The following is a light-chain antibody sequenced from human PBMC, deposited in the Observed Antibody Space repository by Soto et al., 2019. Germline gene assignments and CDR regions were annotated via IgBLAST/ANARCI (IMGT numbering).Light chain of an antibody. J-gene: IGLJ3*02. Sequence: QSVLTQPPSVSAAPGQKVTISCSGSSSNIGNNYVSCYQQLPGTAPKLIIYDNNKRPSGIPDRFSGSKSGTSATLGITGLQTGDEADYYCGTWDSSLSAGVFGGGTKLTVL. CDR1: SSNIGNNY. V-gene: IGLV1-51*01. CDR3: GTWDSSLSAGV. CDR2: DNN.